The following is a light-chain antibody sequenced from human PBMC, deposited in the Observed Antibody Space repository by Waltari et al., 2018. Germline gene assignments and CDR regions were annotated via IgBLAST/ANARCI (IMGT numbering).Light chain of an antibody. CDR2: EVS. CDR3: SSHAGSKNYVV. Sequence: QSALTQPPSASGSPGQSVTISCTGSSSDVGAYNYVSWYQQHPGKAPKLMIYEVSKRPSGVPDRFSGSKSGNTASLTVSGLQAEDEADYYCSSHAGSKNYVVFGGGTKLTVL. J-gene: IGLJ2*01. CDR1: SSDVGAYNY. V-gene: IGLV2-8*01.